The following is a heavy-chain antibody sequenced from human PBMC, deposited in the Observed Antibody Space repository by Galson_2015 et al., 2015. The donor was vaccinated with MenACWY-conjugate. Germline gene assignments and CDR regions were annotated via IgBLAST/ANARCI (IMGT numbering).Heavy chain of an antibody. Sequence: QSGAEVKQPGESLKISCKGSGYYFTSYWIAWVRQIPGKGLEWMGLISPGDSNTRYSPSFQGQVTISADKSISTAYLQWSSLKASDTAMYYCARHPPGGRSMDVWGQGTTVTVSS. D-gene: IGHD1-26*01. CDR1: GYYFTSYW. CDR3: ARHPPGGRSMDV. V-gene: IGHV5-51*01. CDR2: ISPGDSNT. J-gene: IGHJ6*02.